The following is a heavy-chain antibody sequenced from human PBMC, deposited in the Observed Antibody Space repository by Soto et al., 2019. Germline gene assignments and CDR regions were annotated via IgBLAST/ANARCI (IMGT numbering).Heavy chain of an antibody. CDR1: RFFSGDYA. Sequence: RLSCAAARFFSGDYAFHWVRPARGKGLEWVAGIHSRGTDIAYADSVKGRFIISRHNAMNVLHLHVTSLRPEDTAVYYCANSMAPNHVGGLRCYRGQGTQVTVSS. CDR2: IHSRGTDI. CDR3: ANSMAPNHVGGLRCY. J-gene: IGHJ1*01. V-gene: IGHV3-9*02. D-gene: IGHD5-12*01.